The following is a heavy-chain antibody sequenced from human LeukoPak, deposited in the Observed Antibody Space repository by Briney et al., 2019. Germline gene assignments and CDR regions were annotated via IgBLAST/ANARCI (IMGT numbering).Heavy chain of an antibody. CDR2: ISSSSSYT. J-gene: IGHJ3*02. D-gene: IGHD3-3*01. Sequence: PGGSLRLSCAASGFTFSDYYMSWIRQAPAKGLEWVSYISSSSSYTNYADSVKGRFTISRDNAKNSLYLQMNSLRAEDTAVYYCARERSGWDAFDIWGQGTMVTVSS. CDR1: GFTFSDYY. CDR3: ARERSGWDAFDI. V-gene: IGHV3-11*05.